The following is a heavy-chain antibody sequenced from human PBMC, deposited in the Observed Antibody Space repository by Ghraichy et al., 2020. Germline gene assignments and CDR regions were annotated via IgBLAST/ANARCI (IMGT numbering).Heavy chain of an antibody. CDR2: IYSGGDT. Sequence: GESLNISCAASGVTVSNNYMTWLRQAPGKGLELVALIYSGGDTYYTDSVRGRFTISRDSSKNTVYLQMNSLRAEDTAVYFCARNLPETPLGYWGQGTLVTVSS. CDR1: GVTVSNNY. CDR3: ARNLPETPLGY. D-gene: IGHD1-14*01. V-gene: IGHV3-53*01. J-gene: IGHJ4*02.